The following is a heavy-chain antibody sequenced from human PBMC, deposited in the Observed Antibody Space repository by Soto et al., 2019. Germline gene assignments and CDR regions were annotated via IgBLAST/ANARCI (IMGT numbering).Heavy chain of an antibody. D-gene: IGHD6-6*01. J-gene: IGHJ4*02. CDR3: ARGGELVGGL. CDR2: INHSGST. Sequence: SETLSLTCAVYGGSLSGYYWSWIRQPPGKGLEWIGEINHSGSTNYNPSLKSRVTISVDTSKNQFSLKLSSVTAADTAVYYCARGGELVGGLWGQGTLVTVSS. V-gene: IGHV4-34*01. CDR1: GGSLSGYY.